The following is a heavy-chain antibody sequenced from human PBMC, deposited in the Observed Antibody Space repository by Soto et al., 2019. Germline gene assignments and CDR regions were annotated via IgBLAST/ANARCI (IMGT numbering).Heavy chain of an antibody. V-gene: IGHV3-23*01. D-gene: IGHD3-3*01. Sequence: HPGGSLRLSCAASGFTFSSYGTHWVRQAPGKGLEWVSAISGSGGSTYYADSVKGRFTISRDNSKNTLYLQMNSLRAEDTAVYYCAKAVPDFWSGYHSPIYYYGMDVWGQGTTVTVSS. J-gene: IGHJ6*02. CDR2: ISGSGGST. CDR1: GFTFSSYG. CDR3: AKAVPDFWSGYHSPIYYYGMDV.